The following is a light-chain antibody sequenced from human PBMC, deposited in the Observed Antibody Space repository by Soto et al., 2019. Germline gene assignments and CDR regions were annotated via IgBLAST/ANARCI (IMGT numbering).Light chain of an antibody. CDR3: QTWGTGILV. V-gene: IGLV4-69*01. CDR1: SGHSSYA. Sequence: QSVLTQSPSASASLGASVKLTCTLSSGHSSYAIAWHQQQPEKGPRYLMKLNSDGSHSKGDGIPDRFSGSSSGAERYLTISSLQSEEEADYYCQTWGTGILVFGGGTKVTVL. CDR2: LNSDGSH. J-gene: IGLJ2*01.